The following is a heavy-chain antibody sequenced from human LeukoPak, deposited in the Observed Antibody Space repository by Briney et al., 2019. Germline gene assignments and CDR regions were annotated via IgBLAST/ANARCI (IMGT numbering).Heavy chain of an antibody. CDR2: INSDGSST. D-gene: IGHD3-10*01. Sequence: GGSLRLSCAASGFTFSSYWMHWVRQAPGKGLVWVSRINSDGSSTSYADSVKGRFTISRDNAKNTLYLQMNSLRAEDTAVYYCARAGRGYYGSGSRGGYYYYGMDVWGQGTTVTVSS. J-gene: IGHJ6*02. V-gene: IGHV3-74*01. CDR3: ARAGRGYYGSGSRGGYYYYGMDV. CDR1: GFTFSSYW.